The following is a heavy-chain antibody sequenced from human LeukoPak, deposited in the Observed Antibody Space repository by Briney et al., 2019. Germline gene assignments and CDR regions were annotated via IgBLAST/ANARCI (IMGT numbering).Heavy chain of an antibody. CDR3: ARGYYGSGSYYIGFDP. CDR1: GGSISRYS. CDR2: IYTSGSY. V-gene: IGHV4-4*07. Sequence: SETLSLTCTVSGGSISRYSWSWIRQPAGKGLEWIGLIYTSGSYNYNPSLKSRVTMSVDTSKNQFSLKLSSVTAADTAVYYCARGYYGSGSYYIGFDPWGQGTLVTVSS. J-gene: IGHJ5*02. D-gene: IGHD3-10*01.